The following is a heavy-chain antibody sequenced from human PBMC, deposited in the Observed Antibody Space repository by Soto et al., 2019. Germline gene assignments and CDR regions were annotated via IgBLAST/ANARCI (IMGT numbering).Heavy chain of an antibody. CDR2: ISYDGSNQ. CDR1: GFTFSPYT. CDR3: ARGGGFCGADCYKGGIDY. D-gene: IGHD2-21*02. J-gene: IGHJ4*02. V-gene: IGHV3-30-3*01. Sequence: QVQLVESGLGVVQPGRSLRLSCAASGFTFSPYTMHWVRQTPGKGLEWVAVISYDGSNQYYADSVRGRFTISRDNSKNTLVLQMNSLRAEDTALYYCARGGGFCGADCYKGGIDYWGQGTLVTVSS.